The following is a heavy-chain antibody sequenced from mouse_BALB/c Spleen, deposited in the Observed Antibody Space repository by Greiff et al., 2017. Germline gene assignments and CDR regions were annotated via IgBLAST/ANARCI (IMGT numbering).Heavy chain of an antibody. CDR3: ARDIYDYAEFAY. CDR2: IRNKANGYTT. CDR1: GFTFTDYY. D-gene: IGHD2-4*01. Sequence: EVQLVESGGGLVQPGGSLRLSCATSGFTFTDYYMSWVRQPPGKALEWLGFIRNKANGYTTEYSASVKGRFTISRDNSQSILYLQMNTLRAEDSATYYCARDIYDYAEFAYWGQGTLVTVSA. J-gene: IGHJ3*01. V-gene: IGHV7-3*02.